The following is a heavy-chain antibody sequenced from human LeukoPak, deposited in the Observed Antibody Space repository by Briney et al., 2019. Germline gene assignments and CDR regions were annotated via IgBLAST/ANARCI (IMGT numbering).Heavy chain of an antibody. CDR1: GYTFTGYY. V-gene: IGHV1-2*02. J-gene: IGHJ5*02. CDR3: ARVGEQWLVQRSERPTPSSITENWFDP. CDR2: INPNSGGT. D-gene: IGHD6-19*01. Sequence: ASVKVSCKASGYTFTGYYMHWVRQAPGQGLEWMGWINPNSGGTNYAQKLQGRVTMTTDTSTSTACMELRSLRSDDTAVYYCARVGEQWLVQRSERPTPSSITENWFDPWGQGTLVTVSS.